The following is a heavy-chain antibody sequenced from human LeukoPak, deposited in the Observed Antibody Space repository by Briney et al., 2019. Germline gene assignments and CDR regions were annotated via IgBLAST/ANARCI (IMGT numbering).Heavy chain of an antibody. V-gene: IGHV3-33*03. CDR2: IWYDGRNK. Sequence: PGRSLRLSCAASGFTFSSYGMHWARQAPGRGLEWVEVIWYDGRNKYYADSVNGGFTISRDNSKNRLYLQMNSLRAEDTAVYYCARKGSGSMPIYYCYGMDGWGQGTTVTVA. CDR3: ARKGSGSMPIYYCYGMDG. J-gene: IGHJ6*02. D-gene: IGHD3-10*01. CDR1: GFTFSSYG.